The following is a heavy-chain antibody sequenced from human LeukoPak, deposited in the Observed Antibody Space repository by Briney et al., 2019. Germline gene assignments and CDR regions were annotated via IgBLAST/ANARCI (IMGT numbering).Heavy chain of an antibody. CDR2: IYPGDSDI. D-gene: IGHD2/OR15-2a*01. Sequence: GESLKISCKGSGYGFTSYWIGWVRQMPGKGLEWMGIIYPGDSDIRYSPSFQGQVTISADKSISTAYLQWSSLKASDTAMYYCARHNVEDEKYSWFDPWGQGTLVTVSS. J-gene: IGHJ5*02. CDR1: GYGFTSYW. CDR3: ARHNVEDEKYSWFDP. V-gene: IGHV5-51*01.